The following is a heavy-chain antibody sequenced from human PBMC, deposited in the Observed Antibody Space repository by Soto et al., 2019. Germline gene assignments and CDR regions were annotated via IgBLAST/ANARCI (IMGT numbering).Heavy chain of an antibody. J-gene: IGHJ4*02. CDR3: VCGGDFFVY. CDR2: LDQDGSER. Sequence: EVQVVESGGGLVPPGGSLRLSCAASGFTFSKSWMTWVRRPPGKGLEWVANLDQDGSERYDVDSVRGRFTFSIDNDKNSLYFQMNSLRAEDKAVYYCVCGGDFFVYWGQGTLVTVSP. D-gene: IGHD3-16*01. V-gene: IGHV3-7*01. CDR1: GFTFSKSW.